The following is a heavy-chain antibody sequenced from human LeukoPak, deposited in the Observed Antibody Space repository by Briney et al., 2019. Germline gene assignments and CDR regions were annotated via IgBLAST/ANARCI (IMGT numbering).Heavy chain of an antibody. CDR3: AREGRSSWYGPNYFDY. J-gene: IGHJ4*02. CDR2: IYYSGST. Sequence: SWXRQXXGKGLEWXGXIYYSGSTNYNPSLKSRVTISVDTSKNQFSLKLSSVTAADTAVYYCAREGRSSWYGPNYFDYWGQGTLVTVSS. D-gene: IGHD6-13*01. V-gene: IGHV4-59*01.